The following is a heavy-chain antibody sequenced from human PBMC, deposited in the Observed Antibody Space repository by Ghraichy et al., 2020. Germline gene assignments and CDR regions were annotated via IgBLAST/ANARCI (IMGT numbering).Heavy chain of an antibody. Sequence: GGSLRLSCAASGFTFSSYGMHWVRQAPGKGLEWVAVIWYDGSNKYYADSVKGRFTISRDNSKNTLYLQMNSLRAEDTAVYYCARGIQLSIGGDAFDIWGQGTMVTVSS. CDR1: GFTFSSYG. V-gene: IGHV3-33*01. CDR3: ARGIQLSIGGDAFDI. J-gene: IGHJ3*02. CDR2: IWYDGSNK. D-gene: IGHD5-18*01.